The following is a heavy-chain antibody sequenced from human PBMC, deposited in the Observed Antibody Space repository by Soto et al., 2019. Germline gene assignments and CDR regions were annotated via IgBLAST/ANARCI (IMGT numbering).Heavy chain of an antibody. Sequence: TSETLSLTCSVSGGSVSDKTYYWSWIRQPPGKRLEWIGYVYYSGTTNYNPSLESRVTISVDLSKNRFSLRLSSVTTADTALYYCARTTAVPNTLRSRYFFDYWGQGTLVTVSS. D-gene: IGHD4-17*01. CDR3: ARTTAVPNTLRSRYFFDY. CDR2: VYYSGTT. CDR1: GGSVSDKTYY. V-gene: IGHV4-61*01. J-gene: IGHJ4*02.